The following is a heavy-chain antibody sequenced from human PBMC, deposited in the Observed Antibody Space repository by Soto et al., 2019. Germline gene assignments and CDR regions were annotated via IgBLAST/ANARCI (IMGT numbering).Heavy chain of an antibody. D-gene: IGHD6-25*01. V-gene: IGHV3-23*01. J-gene: IGHJ4*02. CDR2: ISSSSGST. CDR1: GFTFSTYA. CDR3: AKQPLKVPLRFDY. Sequence: EVQLLESGGGLVQPGGSLRLSCAASGFTFSTYAMAWVRQAPGKGLEWVSSISSSSGSTFYADSVKGRFTISRDNSENMLSLQTNSLRAEDTAVYYCAKQPLKVPLRFDYWGQGTLVTVSS.